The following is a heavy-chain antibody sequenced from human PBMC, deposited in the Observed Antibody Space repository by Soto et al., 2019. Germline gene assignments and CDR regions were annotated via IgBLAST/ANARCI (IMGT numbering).Heavy chain of an antibody. D-gene: IGHD3-10*02. Sequence: ASLKVCCKASGYTLTADYIHWVRQAPGQGREWMGIMNPGDGSTRYAQMFQDRVTMMRDTSTSTIYMELSSLRSEDTAVYYCARSYVQNRPIDYWGQGTLVTVSS. CDR3: ARSYVQNRPIDY. CDR1: GYTLTADY. J-gene: IGHJ4*02. V-gene: IGHV1-46*01. CDR2: MNPGDGST.